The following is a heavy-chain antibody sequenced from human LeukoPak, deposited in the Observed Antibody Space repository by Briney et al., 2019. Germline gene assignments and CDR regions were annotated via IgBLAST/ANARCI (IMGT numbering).Heavy chain of an antibody. V-gene: IGHV1-69*04. Sequence: GSSVKVSCKASGGSFSSYAISWVRQAPGQGLEWMGRIIPILGIANYAQKFQGRVTITADKSTSTAYMELSSLRSEDTAVYYCARDMIYYSWFDPWGQGTLVTVSS. CDR3: ARDMIYYSWFDP. CDR1: GGSFSSYA. CDR2: IIPILGIA. D-gene: IGHD3-22*01. J-gene: IGHJ5*02.